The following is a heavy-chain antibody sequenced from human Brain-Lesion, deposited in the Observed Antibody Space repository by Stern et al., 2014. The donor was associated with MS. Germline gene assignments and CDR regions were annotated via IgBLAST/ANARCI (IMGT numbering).Heavy chain of an antibody. V-gene: IGHV3-9*01. Sequence: VQLVQSGGDLVQPGRSLRLSCAAFGFTFDDYAMHWVRQAPGKGLEWVAGISWNSGTIGYADSVKGRFTTSRDNAYSSLYLKINSLSPEDPALYYWERKKTASSAYFAYWGQGTLVTVSS. CDR2: ISWNSGTI. J-gene: IGHJ4*02. D-gene: IGHD3-10*01. CDR3: ERKKTASSAYFAY. CDR1: GFTFDDYA.